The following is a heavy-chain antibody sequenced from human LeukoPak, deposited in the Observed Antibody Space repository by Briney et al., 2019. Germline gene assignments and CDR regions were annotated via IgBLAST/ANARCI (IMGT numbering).Heavy chain of an antibody. CDR3: ARDHFWSCYLYGMDV. J-gene: IGHJ6*02. V-gene: IGHV4-4*07. CDR2: IYTSGST. CDR1: GVSISSYY. D-gene: IGHD3-3*02. Sequence: SETLSLTCTVSGVSISSYYWSWLRQPAGKGLEWIGRIYTSGSTNYNPSLKSRVTMSVDTSKNQFSLKLSSVTAADTAVYYCARDHFWSCYLYGMDVWGQGTTVTVSS.